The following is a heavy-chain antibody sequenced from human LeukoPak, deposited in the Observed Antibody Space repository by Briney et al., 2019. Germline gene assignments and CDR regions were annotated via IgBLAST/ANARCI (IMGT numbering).Heavy chain of an antibody. CDR2: IIPIFGTA. J-gene: IGHJ3*02. V-gene: IGHV1-69*06. CDR1: GGTFSSYA. D-gene: IGHD1-26*01. CDR3: ASYWWELRSGAFDI. Sequence: ASVKVSCKASGGTFSSYAISWVRQAPGQGLEWMGGIIPIFGTANYAQKFQGRVTITADKSTSTAYMELSSLRSEDTAVYYCASYWWELRSGAFDIWGQGTMVTVSS.